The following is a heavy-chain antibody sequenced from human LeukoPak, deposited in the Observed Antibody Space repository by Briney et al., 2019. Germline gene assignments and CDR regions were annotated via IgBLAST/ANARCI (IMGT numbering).Heavy chain of an antibody. V-gene: IGHV3-53*01. CDR2: IYSGGTT. Sequence: GGSLRLSCAASGLIVGSNYMSWVRQAPGKGLEWVSVIYSGGTTYYADSVKGRFTISRDNSKNTLYLQMDSLRAEDTAVYYCAKIGYSSSSNYWGQGTLVTVSS. J-gene: IGHJ4*02. D-gene: IGHD6-13*01. CDR1: GLIVGSNY. CDR3: AKIGYSSSSNY.